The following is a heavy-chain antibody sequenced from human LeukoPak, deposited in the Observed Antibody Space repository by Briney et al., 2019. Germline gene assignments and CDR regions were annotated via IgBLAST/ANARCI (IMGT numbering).Heavy chain of an antibody. Sequence: QSGRSLRLSCAASRFAFSSYGMHWVRQAPGKGLEWVAVISYDGNNRYYADSVKGRSTISRYNSKNTLYLQMNSLRAEDTAVYYCAKVKGEVIGAFDIWGQGTMVTVSS. CDR2: ISYDGNNR. D-gene: IGHD3-16*01. CDR1: RFAFSSYG. J-gene: IGHJ3*02. V-gene: IGHV3-30*18. CDR3: AKVKGEVIGAFDI.